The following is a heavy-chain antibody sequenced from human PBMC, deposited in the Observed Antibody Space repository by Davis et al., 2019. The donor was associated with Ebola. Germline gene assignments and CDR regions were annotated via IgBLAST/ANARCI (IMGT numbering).Heavy chain of an antibody. V-gene: IGHV3-74*01. Sequence: HTGGSLRLSCVGSGFTLSSYWMYWVRQAPGKGLVWVSRIKSDGSSISYADSVKGRFTISRDNAKNTLYLQMNSLRAEDTAVYYCASGMYYYGSEAFYGMDVWGRGTTVTVSS. CDR2: IKSDGSSI. D-gene: IGHD3-10*01. J-gene: IGHJ6*02. CDR1: GFTLSSYW. CDR3: ASGMYYYGSEAFYGMDV.